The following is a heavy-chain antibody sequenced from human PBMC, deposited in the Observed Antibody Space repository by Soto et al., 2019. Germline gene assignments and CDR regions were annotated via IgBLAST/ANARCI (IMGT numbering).Heavy chain of an antibody. CDR3: AKGFIVVVTAIRPDDNFDV. CDR1: GFTFSSYA. CDR2: ISGSGGST. V-gene: IGHV3-23*01. D-gene: IGHD2-21*02. J-gene: IGHJ3*01. Sequence: SGGSLRLSCAASGFTFSSYAMSWVRQAPGKGLEWVSAISGSGGSTYYADSVKGRFTISRDNSKNTLYLQMNSLRAEDTAVYYCAKGFIVVVTAIRPDDNFDVWGQGTMVTVSS.